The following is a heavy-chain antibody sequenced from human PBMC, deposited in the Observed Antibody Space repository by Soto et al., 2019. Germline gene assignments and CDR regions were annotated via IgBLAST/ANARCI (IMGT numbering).Heavy chain of an antibody. CDR2: IWYDGSNK. J-gene: IGHJ3*02. CDR1: GFTFSSYG. D-gene: IGHD4-4*01. V-gene: IGHV3-33*01. Sequence: GGSLRLSCAASGFTFSSYGMHWVRQAPGKGLEWVAVIWYDGSNKYYADSVKGRFTISRDNSKNTLYLQMNSLRAEDTAVYYCARDNPRQFNAFDIWGQETMVTVSS. CDR3: ARDNPRQFNAFDI.